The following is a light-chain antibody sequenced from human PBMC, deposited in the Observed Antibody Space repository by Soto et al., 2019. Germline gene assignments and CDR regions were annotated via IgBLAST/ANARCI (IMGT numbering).Light chain of an antibody. CDR3: QQYNNWPPIT. Sequence: EIVLTQSPATLSLSPGERATLSCRASQSVSSYLAWYQQKRGQAPRLLIYAASTRATGVPDRFSGSGSGTEFTLTISSLQSEDFAVYYCQQYNNWPPITFGQGTRLEI. CDR2: AAS. V-gene: IGKV3D-15*01. J-gene: IGKJ5*01. CDR1: QSVSSY.